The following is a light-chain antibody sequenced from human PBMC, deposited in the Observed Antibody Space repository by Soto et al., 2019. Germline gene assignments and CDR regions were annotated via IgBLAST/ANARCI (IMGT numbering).Light chain of an antibody. J-gene: IGKJ1*01. V-gene: IGKV3-20*01. CDR2: GAS. CDR1: QSVSSNY. Sequence: EIVLTQSPGTLSLSPGERATLSCRASQSVSSNYVAWYQQKPGQAPRLLISGASSRATGIPDRFSGSGSETYFTLTISRLEPEDFAVYYCQQYSTSPAWTFGQGTKVEVK. CDR3: QQYSTSPAWT.